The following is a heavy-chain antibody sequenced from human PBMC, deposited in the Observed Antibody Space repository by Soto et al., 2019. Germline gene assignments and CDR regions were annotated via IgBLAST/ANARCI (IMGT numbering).Heavy chain of an antibody. CDR1: GGTFSSYT. Sequence: ASVKVSCKASGGTFSSYTISWVRQAPGQGLEWMGRIIPILGIANYAQKFQGRVTITADKSTSTAYVELSSLRSEDTAVYYCARGIVVVPAAAGGYYYYYGMDVWGQGTTVTVSS. D-gene: IGHD2-2*01. CDR3: ARGIVVVPAAAGGYYYYYGMDV. CDR2: IIPILGIA. J-gene: IGHJ6*02. V-gene: IGHV1-69*02.